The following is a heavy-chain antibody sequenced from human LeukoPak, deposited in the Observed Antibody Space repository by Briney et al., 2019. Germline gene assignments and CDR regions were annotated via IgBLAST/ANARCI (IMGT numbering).Heavy chain of an antibody. CDR1: GFTFSSYS. J-gene: IGHJ4*02. CDR3: AKARSTLFDYFDY. D-gene: IGHD3-16*01. V-gene: IGHV3-21*04. CDR2: ISSSSSYI. Sequence: GGSLRLSCAASGFTFSSYSMNRVRQAPGKGLEWVSSISSSSSYIYYADSVKGRFTISRDNAKNSLYLQMNSLRAEDTALYYCAKARSTLFDYFDYWGQGTLVTVSS.